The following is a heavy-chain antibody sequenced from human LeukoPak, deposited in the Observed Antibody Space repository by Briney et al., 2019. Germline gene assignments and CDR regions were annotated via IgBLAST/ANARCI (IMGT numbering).Heavy chain of an antibody. J-gene: IGHJ6*03. CDR2: IYHSGST. Sequence: SETLSLTCTVSGYSISSGYYWGWIRQPPGKGLEWIGSIYHSGSTYYNPSLKSRVTISVDTSKNQFSLKLSPVTAADTAVYYCASYSNYHYYFMDVWGKGTTVTVSS. CDR3: ASYSNYHYYFMDV. CDR1: GYSISSGYY. V-gene: IGHV4-38-2*02. D-gene: IGHD4-11*01.